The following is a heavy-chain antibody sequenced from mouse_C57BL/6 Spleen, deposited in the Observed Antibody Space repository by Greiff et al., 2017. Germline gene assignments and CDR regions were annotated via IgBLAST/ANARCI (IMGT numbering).Heavy chain of an antibody. Sequence: QVQLQQPGAELVRPGSSVKLSCKASGYTFTSYWMHWVKQRPIQGLEWIGNIDPSDSDTHYNQKFKDKATLTVDKSSSTAYMQLSSLTSEDSAVYYCARSGDYEDYAMDYWGQGTSVTVSS. V-gene: IGHV1-52*01. CDR1: GYTFTSYW. D-gene: IGHD2-4*01. CDR2: IDPSDSDT. CDR3: ARSGDYEDYAMDY. J-gene: IGHJ4*01.